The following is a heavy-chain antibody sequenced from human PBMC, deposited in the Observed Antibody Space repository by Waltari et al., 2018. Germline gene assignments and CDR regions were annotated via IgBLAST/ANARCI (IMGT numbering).Heavy chain of an antibody. D-gene: IGHD3-16*01. J-gene: IGHJ4*02. CDR1: GFIFGDDA. CDR3: SRESRPYDLNRDY. V-gene: IGHV3-49*03. Sequence: EVQLVESGGRLVQPGRSLRLSCTGSGFIFGDDAMSWFRQDPGRGLEWVGCVRSQVYGGTEDYAASVKGRFSISRDDYRNVAYLQMNSLKIEDTAMYYCSRESRPYDLNRDYWGQGTLVTVSS. CDR2: VRSQVYGGTE.